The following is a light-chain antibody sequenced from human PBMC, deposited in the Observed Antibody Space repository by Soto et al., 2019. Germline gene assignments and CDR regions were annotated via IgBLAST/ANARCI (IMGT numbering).Light chain of an antibody. V-gene: IGLV2-14*01. CDR3: SSYTRSSTQV. CDR1: SSDVGGYNY. J-gene: IGLJ1*01. Sequence: QSALTQPASVSGSPGQSITISCTGTSSDVGGYNYVSWYQQHPGKAPKLMIYEVSNRPSGVSNRFSGSKSGNTASLTISGLQADDEADYYSSSYTRSSTQVFGTGTKLTVL. CDR2: EVS.